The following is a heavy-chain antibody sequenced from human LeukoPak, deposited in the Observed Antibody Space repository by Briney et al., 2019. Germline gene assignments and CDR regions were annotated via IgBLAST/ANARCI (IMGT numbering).Heavy chain of an antibody. CDR1: GFTFSSYA. V-gene: IGHV3-23*01. J-gene: IGHJ2*01. D-gene: IGHD4-17*01. CDR2: ISGSGGST. Sequence: GGSLRLSCAASGFTFSSYAMSWVRQAPGKGLEGVSTISGSGGSTYYAGSVKGRFTISRDNSKNTLYLQMNSLRAEDTAVYYCAKALYSDTWYFDLWGRGTLVTVSS. CDR3: AKALYSDTWYFDL.